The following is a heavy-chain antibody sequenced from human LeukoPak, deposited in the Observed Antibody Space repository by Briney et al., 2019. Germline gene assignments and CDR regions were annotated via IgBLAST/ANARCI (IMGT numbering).Heavy chain of an antibody. J-gene: IGHJ5*02. CDR3: ARRAPCGGDCYSGANWFDP. CDR1: GYSFTSYW. CDR2: IYPGDSDT. D-gene: IGHD2-21*02. Sequence: GESLKISSKGSGYSFTSYWIGWVRQMPEKGLEWMGIIYPGDSDTRYSPSFQGQVTISADKSISTAYLQWSSLKAADTAMYYCARRAPCGGDCYSGANWFDPWGQGTLVTVSS. V-gene: IGHV5-51*01.